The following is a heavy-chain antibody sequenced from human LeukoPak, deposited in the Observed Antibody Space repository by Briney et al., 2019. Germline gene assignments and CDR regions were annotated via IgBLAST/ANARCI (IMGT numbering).Heavy chain of an antibody. D-gene: IGHD3-16*01. CDR2: IDHSGST. CDR1: GGSFSGYY. J-gene: IGHJ4*02. Sequence: SETLSLTCAVYGGSFSGYYWSWIRQPPGKGLEWIGEIDHSGSTNYNPSLKSRVTISVDTSKNQFSLKLSSVTAADTAVYYCARGSYDYIWGSYSHLRHGFDYWGQGTLVTVSS. CDR3: ARGSYDYIWGSYSHLRHGFDY. V-gene: IGHV4-34*01.